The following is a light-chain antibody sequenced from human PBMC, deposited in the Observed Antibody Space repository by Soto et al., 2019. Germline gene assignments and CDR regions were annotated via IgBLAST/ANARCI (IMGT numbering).Light chain of an antibody. Sequence: DRVMTQSPATLSVSPGERGTLSCRASHSVASNLAWYQQKPGQPPRLLIYGASTRATGIPARFSGSGSETEFTLTISSLQSEDFAVYYCQQYNSWPLTFGGGTKVEIK. J-gene: IGKJ4*01. V-gene: IGKV3-15*01. CDR3: QQYNSWPLT. CDR1: HSVASN. CDR2: GAS.